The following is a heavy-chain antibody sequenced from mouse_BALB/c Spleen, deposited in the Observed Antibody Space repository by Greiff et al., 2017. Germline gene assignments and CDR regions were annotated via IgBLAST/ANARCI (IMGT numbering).Heavy chain of an antibody. CDR3: TRSGYGSSYFDY. V-gene: IGHV1-5*01. CDR1: GYTFTSYW. J-gene: IGHJ2*01. D-gene: IGHD1-1*01. CDR2: IYPGNSDT. Sequence: VQLQQSGTVLARPGASVKMSCKASGYTFTSYWMHWVKQRPGQGLEWIGAIYPGNSDTSYNQKFKGKAKLTAVTSTSTAYMELSSLTNEDSAVYYCTRSGYGSSYFDYWGQGTTLTVSS.